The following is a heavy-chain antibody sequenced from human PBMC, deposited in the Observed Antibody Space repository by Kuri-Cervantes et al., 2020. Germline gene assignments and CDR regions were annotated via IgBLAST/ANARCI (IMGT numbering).Heavy chain of an antibody. J-gene: IGHJ4*02. V-gene: IGHV4-34*01. Sequence: ETLSLTCAVYGGSFSGYYWSWIRQPPGKGLEWIGEINHSGSTNYNPSLKSRVTISMDTSKKQISLKVTSVTAADTAVYYCATSGDGNNAFDNWGQGTLVTVSS. CDR3: ATSGDGNNAFDN. CDR1: GGSFSGYY. CDR2: INHSGST. D-gene: IGHD5-24*01.